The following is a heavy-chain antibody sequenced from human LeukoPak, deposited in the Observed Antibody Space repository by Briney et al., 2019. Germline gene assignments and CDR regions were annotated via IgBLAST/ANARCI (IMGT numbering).Heavy chain of an antibody. V-gene: IGHV1-2*02. J-gene: IGHJ4*02. CDR2: INPNSGGT. CDR3: ARVRRGVIFL. D-gene: IGHD3-10*01. Sequence: ASVKVSCKASGYTFTGYYMHWVRQAPGQGLEWMGWINPNSGGTNYAQKFQGRVTMTRNTSISTAYMELSSLRSEDTAVYYCARVRRGVIFLWGQGTLVTVSS. CDR1: GYTFTGYY.